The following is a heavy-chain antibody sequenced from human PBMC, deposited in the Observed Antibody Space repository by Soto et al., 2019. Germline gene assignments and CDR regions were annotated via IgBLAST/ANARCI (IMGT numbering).Heavy chain of an antibody. Sequence: EVQLVESGGGLVMPGGSLRLSCIASGFSFSTYSMNWVRQAPGKGLEWVSSIRRSGDYTYYADSLKGLFTISRDNAKNPMSLQRISLRAEETAVYYCAISTSLGGMDVWGQGTTVTVSS. J-gene: IGHJ6*02. CDR1: GFSFSTYS. D-gene: IGHD1-1*01. CDR2: IRRSGDYT. V-gene: IGHV3-21*01. CDR3: AISTSLGGMDV.